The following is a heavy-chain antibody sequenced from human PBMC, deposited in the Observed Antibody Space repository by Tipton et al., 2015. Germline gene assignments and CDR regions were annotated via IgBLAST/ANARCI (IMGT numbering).Heavy chain of an antibody. J-gene: IGHJ4*02. CDR1: GGSFSGFY. CDR3: ARVVVTASYYFDY. D-gene: IGHD2-21*02. CDR2: INHSGST. V-gene: IGHV4-34*01. Sequence: TLSLTCAVYGGSFSGFYWSWIRQPPGKGLEWIGEINHSGSTKYNPSLKSRVTMSVDTSKSQFSLRLSSVTAADTAVYYCARVVVTASYYFDYWGQGTLVTVSS.